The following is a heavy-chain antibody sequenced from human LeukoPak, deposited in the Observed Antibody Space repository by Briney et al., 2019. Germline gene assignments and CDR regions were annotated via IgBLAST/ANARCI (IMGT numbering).Heavy chain of an antibody. V-gene: IGHV3-66*01. CDR1: GFTVSSNY. Sequence: PGGSLRLSCAASGFTVSSNYMSWVRRAPGKGLEWVSVIYSGGSTYYADSVKGRFTISRGNSKNTLYLQMNSLRAEDTAVYYCARVSGGDFDYWGQGTLVTVSS. CDR2: IYSGGST. CDR3: ARVSGGDFDY. J-gene: IGHJ4*02. D-gene: IGHD1-26*01.